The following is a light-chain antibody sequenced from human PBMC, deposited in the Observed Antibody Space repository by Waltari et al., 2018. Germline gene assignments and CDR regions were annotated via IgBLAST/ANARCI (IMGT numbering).Light chain of an antibody. Sequence: ETVVTQSPATLSMSPGARATLSCRTSQSIGSSFAWYQQRPGQAPRLLIYRASTRATGIPDRFSGSGSETEFTLTIGSLQSEDVAVYYCQQYNNWPPGTFGQGTRLEI. CDR2: RAS. V-gene: IGKV3-15*01. CDR1: QSIGSS. J-gene: IGKJ1*01. CDR3: QQYNNWPPGT.